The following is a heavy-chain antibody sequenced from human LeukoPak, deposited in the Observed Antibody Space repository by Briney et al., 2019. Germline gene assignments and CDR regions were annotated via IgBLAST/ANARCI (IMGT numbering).Heavy chain of an antibody. V-gene: IGHV3-11*04. CDR3: ERGHYGSLYYFDY. Sequence: GGSLRLSCAASGFTFSDYYMTWIRQAPGKGLEWVSCISSSGSTIFYADSVKGRFTISRDNAKNSLYLQMNSLRAEDTAVYYCERGHYGSLYYFDYWGQGTLVTVSS. CDR1: GFTFSDYY. CDR2: ISSSGSTI. D-gene: IGHD4-17*01. J-gene: IGHJ4*02.